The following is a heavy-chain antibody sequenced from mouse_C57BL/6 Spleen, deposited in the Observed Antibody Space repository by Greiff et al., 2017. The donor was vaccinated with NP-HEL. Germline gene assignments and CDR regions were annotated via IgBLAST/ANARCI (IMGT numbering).Heavy chain of an antibody. CDR1: GFTFSDYY. D-gene: IGHD2-12*01. CDR2: INYDGSST. J-gene: IGHJ2*01. V-gene: IGHV5-16*01. Sequence: EVNVVESEGGLVQPGSSMKLSCTASGFTFSDYYMAWVRQVPEKGLEWVANINYDGSSTYYLDSLKSRFIISRDNAKNILYLQMSSLKSEDTATYYCAREGDYSLFDYWGQGTTLTVSS. CDR3: AREGDYSLFDY.